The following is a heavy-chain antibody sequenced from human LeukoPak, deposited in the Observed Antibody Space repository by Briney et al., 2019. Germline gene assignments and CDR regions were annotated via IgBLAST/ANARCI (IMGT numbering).Heavy chain of an antibody. V-gene: IGHV4-59*08. CDR2: IYYSGST. CDR3: ARHGNGAFDI. Sequence: SETLSLTCTVSGGSISSYYWSWIRQPPGKGLEWIGFIYYSGSTNCSPSLKSRVTISVDTSKNQFSLKLTSVTAADTAVYYCARHGNGAFDIWGQGTMVTVSS. CDR1: GGSISSYY. D-gene: IGHD1-1*01. J-gene: IGHJ3*02.